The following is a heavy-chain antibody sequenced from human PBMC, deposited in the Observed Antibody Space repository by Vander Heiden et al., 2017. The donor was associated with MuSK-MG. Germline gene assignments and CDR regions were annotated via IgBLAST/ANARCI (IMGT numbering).Heavy chain of an antibody. CDR2: IIPILGIA. J-gene: IGHJ5*02. CDR1: GGTFSSYA. D-gene: IGHD3-9*01. V-gene: IGHV1-69*04. CDR3: ARVDGFNWFDP. Sequence: QVQLVQSGAEVKQPGSSVKVPCKASGGTFSSYAISWVRQAPGQGLEWMGRIIPILGIANYAQKFQGRVTITADKSTSTAYMELSSLRSEDTAVYYCARVDGFNWFDPWGQGTRVTVSS.